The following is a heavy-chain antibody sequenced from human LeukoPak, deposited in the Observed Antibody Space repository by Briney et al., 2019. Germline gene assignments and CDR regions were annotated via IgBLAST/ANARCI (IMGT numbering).Heavy chain of an antibody. CDR1: GGTFSSYA. Sequence: ASVKVSCKASGGTFSSYAISWVRQAPGQGLERMGGIIPIFGTANYAQKFQGRVTITADESTSTAYMELSSLRSEDTAVYYCASSGSALSHYYFDYWGQGTLVTVSS. CDR3: ASSGSALSHYYFDY. CDR2: IIPIFGTA. D-gene: IGHD1-26*01. V-gene: IGHV1-69*13. J-gene: IGHJ4*02.